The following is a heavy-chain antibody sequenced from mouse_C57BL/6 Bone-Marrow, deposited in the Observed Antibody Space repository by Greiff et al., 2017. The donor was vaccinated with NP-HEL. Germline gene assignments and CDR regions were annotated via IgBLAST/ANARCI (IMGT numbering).Heavy chain of an antibody. V-gene: IGHV1-39*01. CDR3: ATDYYGSSYGNYWYFDV. Sequence: EVQLKESGPELVKPGASVKISCKASGYSFTDYNMNWVKQSNGKSLEWIGVINPNYGTTSYNQKFKGKATLTVDQSSSTAYMQLNSLTSEDSAVYYCATDYYGSSYGNYWYFDVWGTGTTVTVSS. J-gene: IGHJ1*03. CDR2: INPNYGTT. CDR1: GYSFTDYN. D-gene: IGHD1-1*01.